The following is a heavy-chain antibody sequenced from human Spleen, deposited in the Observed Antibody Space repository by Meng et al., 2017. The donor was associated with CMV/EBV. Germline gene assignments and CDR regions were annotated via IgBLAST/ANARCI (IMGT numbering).Heavy chain of an antibody. J-gene: IGHJ4*02. CDR3: ARDPTLRPFGADTKGYYFDY. CDR1: FSHYP. D-gene: IGHD3-3*01. V-gene: IGHV3-30*04. Sequence: FSHYPLHWVRQAPGKGLEWVAMIAYDGKYKYYADSVKGRFTISRDSSKDSLYLQMDSLRVEDSALYYCARDPTLRPFGADTKGYYFDYWGLGTLVTVSS. CDR2: IAYDGKYK.